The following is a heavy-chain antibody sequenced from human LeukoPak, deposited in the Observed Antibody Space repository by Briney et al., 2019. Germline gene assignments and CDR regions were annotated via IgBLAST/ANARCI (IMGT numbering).Heavy chain of an antibody. CDR1: GYTFTGYY. D-gene: IGHD6-19*01. Sequence: ASVKVSCKASGYTFTGYYMHWVRQAPGQGLEWMGWINPNSGGTNYAQKFQGRVTMTRDTSISIAHMELSRLRSDDTAVYYCARESHSSGWYFGYWGQGTLVTVSS. J-gene: IGHJ4*02. CDR3: ARESHSSGWYFGY. V-gene: IGHV1-2*02. CDR2: INPNSGGT.